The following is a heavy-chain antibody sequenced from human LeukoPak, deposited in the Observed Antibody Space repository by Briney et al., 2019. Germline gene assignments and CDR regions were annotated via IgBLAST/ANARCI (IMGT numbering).Heavy chain of an antibody. D-gene: IGHD3-10*01. CDR2: FDPEDGET. V-gene: IGHV1-24*01. CDR3: ATDQRGAGLGFRYGSGSYNGMDV. Sequence: ASVTVSCKVSGYTLTELSIHWVRQAPGKGLEWMGGFDPEDGETLYAQKFQGRVTMTEDTSTDTAYMELSSLKSEDTAVYYCATDQRGAGLGFRYGSGSYNGMDVWGQGTTVTVSS. CDR1: GYTLTELS. J-gene: IGHJ6*02.